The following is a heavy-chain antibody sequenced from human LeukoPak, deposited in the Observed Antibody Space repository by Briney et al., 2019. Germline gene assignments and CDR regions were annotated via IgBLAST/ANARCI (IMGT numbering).Heavy chain of an antibody. J-gene: IGHJ5*02. Sequence: ASVKFSCKASGGTFSGYAISWVRQAPGQGLEWMGGIIPILGTANYAQKFQGRVTITADESTSTAYMELSSLRSEDTAVYYCARDRRLRYFDWLNWFDPWGQGTLVTVSS. V-gene: IGHV1-69*01. D-gene: IGHD3-9*01. CDR3: ARDRRLRYFDWLNWFDP. CDR1: GGTFSGYA. CDR2: IIPILGTA.